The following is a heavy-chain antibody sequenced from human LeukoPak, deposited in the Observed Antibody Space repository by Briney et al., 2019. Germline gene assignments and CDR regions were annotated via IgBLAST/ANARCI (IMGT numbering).Heavy chain of an antibody. D-gene: IGHD5-18*01. Sequence: GGSLRLSCSASGFTFSSYAMHWVRQAPGKGLEYVSAISSNGGSTYYADSVKGRFTISRDNSKNTLYLQMNSLRAEDTAVYYCARGTNTAMGVDNWGQGTLVTVSS. V-gene: IGHV3-64*04. J-gene: IGHJ4*02. CDR1: GFTFSSYA. CDR3: ARGTNTAMGVDN. CDR2: ISSNGGST.